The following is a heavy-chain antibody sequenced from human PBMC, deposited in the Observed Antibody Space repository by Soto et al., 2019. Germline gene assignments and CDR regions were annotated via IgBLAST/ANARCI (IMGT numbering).Heavy chain of an antibody. V-gene: IGHV4-59*01. CDR1: GGSISGYY. CDR2: VYYSGGA. J-gene: IGHJ6*02. CDR3: TRDGDGRMTTNPYYYYGMDV. Sequence: SETLSLTCTVSGGSISGYYWSWIRQPPGKGLEWIGNVYYSGGAKYNPSVKRRVSISVDTSKNQFSLNLGSVTAADTAAYYCTRDGDGRMTTNPYYYYGMDVWGPGITVTVSS. D-gene: IGHD2-21*02.